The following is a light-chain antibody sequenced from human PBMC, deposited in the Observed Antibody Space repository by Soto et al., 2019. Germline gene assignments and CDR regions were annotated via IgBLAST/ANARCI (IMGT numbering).Light chain of an antibody. CDR2: AAS. CDR1: QSITTY. CDR3: QQIYSAPLT. V-gene: IGKV1-39*01. Sequence: DIQMTQSPSTLSASLGDRVTITCRASQSITTYLNWYRQKPGKAPKLLIYAASSLQSGVPSRFSGSGSETEFTLSISSLQPEDFATYFCQQIYSAPLTFGGGTKV. J-gene: IGKJ4*01.